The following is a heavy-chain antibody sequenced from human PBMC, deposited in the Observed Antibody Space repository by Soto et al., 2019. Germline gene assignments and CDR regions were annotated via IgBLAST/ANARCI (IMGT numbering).Heavy chain of an antibody. D-gene: IGHD3-16*02. J-gene: IGHJ4*02. CDR2: INRSGDT. Sequence: TSETLSLTCAVYGGSFSGYYWTWIRQPPGKGLEWIGEINRSGDTNYHPSLKSRVTISVDTSKNQVSLKLSSVTAADTAVYFCARDDRYWGPGTLVTVSS. CDR1: GGSFSGYY. V-gene: IGHV4-34*01. CDR3: ARDDRY.